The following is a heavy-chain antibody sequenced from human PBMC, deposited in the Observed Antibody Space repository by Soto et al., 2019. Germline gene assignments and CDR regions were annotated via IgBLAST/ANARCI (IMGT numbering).Heavy chain of an antibody. Sequence: SETLSLTCTVSGGSISSSSYYWGWIRQPPGKGLEWIGSIYYSGSTYYNPSLKSRVTISVDTSKNQFSLKLSSVTAADTAVYYCARLVSHRIAVAGTVIAPAGGVDYWGQGTLVTVSS. CDR1: GGSISSSSYY. D-gene: IGHD6-19*01. V-gene: IGHV4-39*01. CDR2: IYYSGST. J-gene: IGHJ4*02. CDR3: ARLVSHRIAVAGTVIAPAGGVDY.